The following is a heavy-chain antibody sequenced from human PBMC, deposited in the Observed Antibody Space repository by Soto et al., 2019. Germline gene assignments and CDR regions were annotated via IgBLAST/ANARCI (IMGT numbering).Heavy chain of an antibody. V-gene: IGHV1-69*13. CDR2: IIPIFGTA. Sequence: GSSVKVSWKASGGTFSSCAISWVRQAPGQGLEWMGGIIPIFGTANYAQKFQGRVTITADESTSTAYMELSSLRSEDTAVYYCAGVRNTMIVVVILFGLYWGQGTLVTVSS. CDR1: GGTFSSCA. D-gene: IGHD3-22*01. J-gene: IGHJ4*02. CDR3: AGVRNTMIVVVILFGLY.